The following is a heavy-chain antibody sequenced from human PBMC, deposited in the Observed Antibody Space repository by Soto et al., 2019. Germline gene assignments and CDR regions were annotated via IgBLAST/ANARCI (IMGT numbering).Heavy chain of an antibody. J-gene: IGHJ4*02. CDR3: AKDLPLYSSGWPHSYFDY. CDR1: GFTFSSYA. V-gene: IGHV3-23*01. D-gene: IGHD6-19*01. CDR2: ISGSGGST. Sequence: LSLTCAASGFTFSSYAMSWVRQAPGKGLEWVSAISGSGGSTYYADSVKGRFTISRDNSKNTLYLQMNSLRAEDTAVYYCAKDLPLYSSGWPHSYFDYWGQGTLVTVSS.